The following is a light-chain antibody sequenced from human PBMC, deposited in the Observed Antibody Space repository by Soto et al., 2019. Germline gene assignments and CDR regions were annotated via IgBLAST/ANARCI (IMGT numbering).Light chain of an antibody. V-gene: IGKV1-39*01. CDR2: GQX. Sequence: DVLLTQSQSSPSASVGDTITITRRASWTINTYLNLFXQQPXXXTRIXXXGQXTLHDGVPSRFIGSGSGEDFTLTISGLQPEYFSVYYCQQRSKWPTSTFGQGTRLEI. CDR1: WTINTY. CDR3: QQRSKWPTST. J-gene: IGKJ5*01.